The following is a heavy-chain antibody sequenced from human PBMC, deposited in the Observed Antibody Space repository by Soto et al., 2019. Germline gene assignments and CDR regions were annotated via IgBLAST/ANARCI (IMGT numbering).Heavy chain of an antibody. Sequence: ASVKVSCKASGYTFTSYYMHWVRQAPGQGLEWMGIINPSGGSTSYAQKFQGRVTMTRDTSTSTVYMELSSLRSEDTAVYYCARGGYCTNAVCYTPEKFDYWGQGTLVTVSS. CDR1: GYTFTSYY. CDR2: INPSGGST. J-gene: IGHJ4*02. D-gene: IGHD2-8*01. CDR3: ARGGYCTNAVCYTPEKFDY. V-gene: IGHV1-46*01.